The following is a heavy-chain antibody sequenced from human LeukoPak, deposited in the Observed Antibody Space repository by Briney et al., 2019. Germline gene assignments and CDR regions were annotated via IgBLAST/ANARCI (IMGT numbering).Heavy chain of an antibody. Sequence: ASVKVSCKASGYIFTSYGISWVRQAPGQGLEWIGWTSGYNGDTNYAQKFQGRVTMTTDTSTSTAYMELRSLRSDDAAVFYCARQKGYGSGSYFLDYMDVWGKGTTVIVSS. CDR3: ARQKGYGSGSYFLDYMDV. CDR1: GYIFTSYG. V-gene: IGHV1-18*01. D-gene: IGHD3-10*01. CDR2: TSGYNGDT. J-gene: IGHJ6*03.